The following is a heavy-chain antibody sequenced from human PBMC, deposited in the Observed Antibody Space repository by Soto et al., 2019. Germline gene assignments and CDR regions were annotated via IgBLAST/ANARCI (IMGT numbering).Heavy chain of an antibody. V-gene: IGHV1-18*01. Sequence: QVQLVQSGAEVKEPGASVKVSCKASGFTFGTYAFDWVRQAPGQGLEWMGWISAYNGNTDYAQKFQGRVTLTTDTSTSTAYMELRSLRSDDTAVYYCAREARVEPSANPGHYWYFDLWGRGTLVTVSS. J-gene: IGHJ2*01. CDR2: ISAYNGNT. CDR3: AREARVEPSANPGHYWYFDL. D-gene: IGHD1-1*01. CDR1: GFTFGTYA.